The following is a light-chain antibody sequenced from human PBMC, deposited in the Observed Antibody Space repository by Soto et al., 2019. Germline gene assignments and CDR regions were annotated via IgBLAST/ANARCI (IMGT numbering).Light chain of an antibody. CDR1: QSVTNN. J-gene: IGKJ5*01. Sequence: EVVLTQSPGTLSLSPGERAPLSCRASQSVTNNYLAWYQQRPGLAPRLLIYGASTRTAGIPDRFTGSGSGTEFTLTISSLQSEDFAVYYCQQYYDWPITFGQGTRLEI. V-gene: IGKV3D-15*01. CDR3: QQYYDWPIT. CDR2: GAS.